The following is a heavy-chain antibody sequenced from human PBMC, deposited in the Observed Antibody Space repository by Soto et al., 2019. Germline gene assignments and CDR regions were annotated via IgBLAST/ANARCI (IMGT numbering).Heavy chain of an antibody. D-gene: IGHD5-12*01. CDR3: ARDLVDKDGMYV. CDR1: GGTFSSYT. V-gene: IGHV1-69*04. CDR2: IIAILGIA. Sequence: SVKVSCKASGGTFSSYTISWVRQAPGQGLEWMGRIIAILGIANYAQKFQGRVTITADKSTSTAYMELSSLRSEDTAVLYCARDLVDKDGMYVWGQGTTVTVSS. J-gene: IGHJ6*02.